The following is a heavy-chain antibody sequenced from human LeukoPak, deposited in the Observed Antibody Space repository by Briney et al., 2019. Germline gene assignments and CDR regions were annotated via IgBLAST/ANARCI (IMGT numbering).Heavy chain of an antibody. Sequence: ASVKVSCKASGDIFNSYSISWVRQAPGQGLEWMGGIIPMFGSPNYAQKFQGRVTISTDQFTPTAYMELSSLSSEDTAVYYCARMGRSRGSLPNSYYYMDVWGKGTTVTVSS. CDR3: ARMGRSRGSLPNSYYYMDV. D-gene: IGHD1-26*01. J-gene: IGHJ6*03. CDR2: IIPMFGSP. CDR1: GDIFNSYS. V-gene: IGHV1-69*05.